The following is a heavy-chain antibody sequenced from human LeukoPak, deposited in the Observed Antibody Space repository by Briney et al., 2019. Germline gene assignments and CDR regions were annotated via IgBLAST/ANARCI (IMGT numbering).Heavy chain of an antibody. CDR1: GGTFSSYA. D-gene: IGHD3-3*01. CDR2: IIPILGIA. CDR3: ARDRLADFWSGYDY. J-gene: IGHJ4*02. Sequence: ASVKVSCKASGGTFSSYAISWVRQAPGQGLEWMGRIIPILGIANYAQKFQGRVTITADKSTSTAYMELSSLRSEDTAMYYCARDRLADFWSGYDYWGQGTLVTVSS. V-gene: IGHV1-69*04.